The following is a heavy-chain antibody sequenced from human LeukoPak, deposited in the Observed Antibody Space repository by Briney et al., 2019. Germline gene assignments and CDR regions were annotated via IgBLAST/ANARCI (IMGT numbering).Heavy chain of an antibody. D-gene: IGHD2-2*01. Sequence: GESLQISCKGSGYSFTSYWIGWVRQMPGKGLEWMGIIYPGDSDTRYSPSFQGQVTISADKSISTAYLQWSSLKASDTAMCYCARQGCSSTSCYFYSYGMDVWGQGTTVTVSS. J-gene: IGHJ6*02. CDR3: ARQGCSSTSCYFYSYGMDV. V-gene: IGHV5-51*01. CDR2: IYPGDSDT. CDR1: GYSFTSYW.